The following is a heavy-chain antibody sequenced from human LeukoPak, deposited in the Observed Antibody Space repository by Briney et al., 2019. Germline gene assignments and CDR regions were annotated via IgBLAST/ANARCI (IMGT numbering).Heavy chain of an antibody. CDR3: ARRGDYYGRPYGMDV. J-gene: IGHJ6*02. Sequence: GRSLRLSCAASGFTFSSYGMHWVRQAPGKGLEWVAFIRYDGSNKYYADSVKGRFTISRDNSKNTLYLQMNSLRAEDTAVYYCARRGDYYGRPYGMDVWGQGTTVTVSS. CDR2: IRYDGSNK. V-gene: IGHV3-33*08. D-gene: IGHD3-10*01. CDR1: GFTFSSYG.